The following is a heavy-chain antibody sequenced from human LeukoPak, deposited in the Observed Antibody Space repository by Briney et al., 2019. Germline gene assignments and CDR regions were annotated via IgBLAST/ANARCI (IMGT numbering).Heavy chain of an antibody. D-gene: IGHD1-26*01. V-gene: IGHV3-23*01. J-gene: IGHJ6*03. CDR1: GYSISSGYY. CDR3: ARDGYSGSYYRLYYFFMDV. CDR2: ISGSGDNM. Sequence: LASETLSLTCTVSGYSISSGYYWGWIRQPPGKGLEWVSSISGSGDNMDYADSVKGRFTISRDNSENTLYLQMNSLRGEDTAVYYCARDGYSGSYYRLYYFFMDVWGKGTTVTVSS.